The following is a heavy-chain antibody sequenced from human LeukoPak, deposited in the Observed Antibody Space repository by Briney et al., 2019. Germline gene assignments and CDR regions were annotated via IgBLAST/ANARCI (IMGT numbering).Heavy chain of an antibody. V-gene: IGHV1-2*02. D-gene: IGHD3-22*01. Sequence: ASVKVSCKASGYTFTGYYMHWVRQAPGQGLEWMGWINPNSGGTNYAQKFQGRVTMTRDTSISTVYMELSSLRSEDTAVYYCARVQGYYDSSGYQSDPNWFDPWGQGTLVTVSS. CDR1: GYTFTGYY. CDR2: INPNSGGT. J-gene: IGHJ5*02. CDR3: ARVQGYYDSSGYQSDPNWFDP.